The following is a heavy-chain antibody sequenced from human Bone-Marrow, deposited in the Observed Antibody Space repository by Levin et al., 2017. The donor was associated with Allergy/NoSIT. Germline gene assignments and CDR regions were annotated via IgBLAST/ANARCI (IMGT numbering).Heavy chain of an antibody. V-gene: IGHV3-21*01. CDR3: ARDVGVRIAVAGTFQDSELPDY. CDR2: ISSSSSYI. Sequence: GESLKISCAASGFTFSSYSMNWVRQAPGKGLEWVSSISSSSSYIYYADSVKGRFTISRDNAKNSLYLQMNSLRAEDTAVYYCARDVGVRIAVAGTFQDSELPDYWGQGTLVTVSS. J-gene: IGHJ4*02. CDR1: GFTFSSYS. D-gene: IGHD6-19*01.